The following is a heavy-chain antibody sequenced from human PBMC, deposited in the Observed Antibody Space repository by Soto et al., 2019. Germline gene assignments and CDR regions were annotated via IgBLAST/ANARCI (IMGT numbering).Heavy chain of an antibody. Sequence: QVQLVQSGAEVKKPGSSVKVSCKASGGTFSSYAISWVRQSPGQGREWMGGIIPIFGTANYAQKFQGRVTITADKSTSTAYMELSSLRSEDTAVYYCATREVAATLSWFGLWGQGTLVNVSS. J-gene: IGHJ4*02. CDR3: ATREVAATLSWFGL. CDR1: GGTFSSYA. CDR2: IIPIFGTA. V-gene: IGHV1-69*06. D-gene: IGHD2-15*01.